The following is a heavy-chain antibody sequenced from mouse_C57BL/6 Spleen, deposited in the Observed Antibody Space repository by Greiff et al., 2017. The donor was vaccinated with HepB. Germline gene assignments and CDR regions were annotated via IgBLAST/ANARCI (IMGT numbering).Heavy chain of an antibody. D-gene: IGHD2-3*01. J-gene: IGHJ3*01. CDR1: GYSFTSYY. CDR2: IYPGSGNT. Sequence: QVQLQQSGPELVKPGASVKISCKASGYSFTSYYIHWVKQRPGQGLEWIGWIYPGSGNTKYNEKFKGKATLTADTSSSTAYMQLSSLTSEDSAVYYCARRGTDGSWFAYWGQGTLVTVSA. CDR3: ARRGTDGSWFAY. V-gene: IGHV1-66*01.